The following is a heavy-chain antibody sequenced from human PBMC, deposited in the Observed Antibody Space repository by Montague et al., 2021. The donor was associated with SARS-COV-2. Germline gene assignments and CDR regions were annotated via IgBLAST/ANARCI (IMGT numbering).Heavy chain of an antibody. D-gene: IGHD1-1*01. CDR1: GGSITVSRYD. Sequence: SETLSLTCTVSGGSITVSRYDWGWIRQPPGKGLEWIGSVHYTGTTSYNESLKGRLTISVDTSENQFSLRMTPVTASDTAVYYCARHRANAGSFDIWGHGTLVTVSS. V-gene: IGHV4-39*01. J-gene: IGHJ3*02. CDR3: ARHRANAGSFDI. CDR2: VHYTGTT.